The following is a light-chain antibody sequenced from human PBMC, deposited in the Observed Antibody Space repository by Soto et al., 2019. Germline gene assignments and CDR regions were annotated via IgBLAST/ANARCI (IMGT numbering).Light chain of an antibody. V-gene: IGKV3-20*01. CDR1: QSVSSSY. J-gene: IGKJ1*01. CDR2: GAS. CDR3: QQYGSSRA. Sequence: EIVLTQSPATPSLSPGERATLGCRASQSVSSSYLAWYQQKPGQAPRLLIYGASSRATGIPDRFSGSGSGTDFTLTISRLEPEDFAVYYCQQYGSSRAFGQGTQVDIK.